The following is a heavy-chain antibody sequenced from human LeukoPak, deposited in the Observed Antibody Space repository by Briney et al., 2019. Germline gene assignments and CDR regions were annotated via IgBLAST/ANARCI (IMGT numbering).Heavy chain of an antibody. CDR2: ISYDGSNK. J-gene: IGHJ4*02. D-gene: IGHD6-19*01. V-gene: IGHV3-30*18. CDR3: AKLQGQWPTPQDY. CDR1: GFTFSSYG. Sequence: GGSLRLSCAASGFTFSSYGMHWVRQAPGKGLEWVAVISYDGSNKYYADSVKGRFTISRDNSKNTLYLQMNSLRAEDTAVYYCAKLQGQWPTPQDYWGQGTLVTVSS.